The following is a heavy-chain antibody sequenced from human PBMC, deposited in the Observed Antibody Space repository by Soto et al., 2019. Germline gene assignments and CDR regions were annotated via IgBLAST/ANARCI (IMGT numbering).Heavy chain of an antibody. Sequence: QVQLVQSGAEVKKPGSSVKVSCKTSGGTFSTYSINWVRQAPGQGLEWMGRIIPILGIANYAQKFQGRVTITADTSTSTAYMDLSRLRSGDTAVYYCARASPGRRELPPPYYYFYYMSLWGRGTTVTVPS. V-gene: IGHV1-69*02. CDR3: ARASPGRRELPPPYYYFYYMSL. CDR2: IIPILGIA. CDR1: GGTFSTYS. J-gene: IGHJ6*03. D-gene: IGHD1-1*01.